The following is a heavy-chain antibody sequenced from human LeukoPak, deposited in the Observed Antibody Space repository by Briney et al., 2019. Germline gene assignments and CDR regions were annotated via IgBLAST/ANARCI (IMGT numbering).Heavy chain of an antibody. J-gene: IGHJ4*02. CDR2: IYYSGST. V-gene: IGHV4-59*01. D-gene: IGHD1-14*01. CDR3: AERLTIENHNGY. Sequence: SETLSLTCTVSGGSISSYYWSWIRQPPGKGLEWIGYIYYSGSTNYNPSLKSRVTISVDTSKNQFSLKLSSVTAADTAVYYCAERLTIENHNGYWGQGTLVTVSS. CDR1: GGSISSYY.